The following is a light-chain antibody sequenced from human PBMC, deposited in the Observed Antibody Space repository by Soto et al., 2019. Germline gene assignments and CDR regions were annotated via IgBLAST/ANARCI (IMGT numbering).Light chain of an antibody. J-gene: IGLJ2*01. CDR2: DVS. CDR3: SSYTSSSTYVV. Sequence: QSVLTQPASVSGSPGQSITISCTGTSSDVGGYNYVSWYQQHPGKAPKLMIYDVSNRPSGVSNRFSGSKSGNTASLTISGVQAEDYGDYYCSSYTSSSTYVVFGGGTKLTVL. V-gene: IGLV2-14*01. CDR1: SSDVGGYNY.